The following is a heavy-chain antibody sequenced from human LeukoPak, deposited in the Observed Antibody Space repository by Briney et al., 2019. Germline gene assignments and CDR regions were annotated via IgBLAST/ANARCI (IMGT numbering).Heavy chain of an antibody. CDR1: RFIFSSYA. Sequence: GGSLRLSCAASRFIFSSYAMSWVRQAPGKGLEWVSAISGSDGSTYYADSVKGRFTISRDNSNNALYLLMNSLRAEDTAVYYCAKRKGQLGPYFDYWGQGTLVTVSS. V-gene: IGHV3-23*01. D-gene: IGHD6-6*01. J-gene: IGHJ4*02. CDR3: AKRKGQLGPYFDY. CDR2: ISGSDGST.